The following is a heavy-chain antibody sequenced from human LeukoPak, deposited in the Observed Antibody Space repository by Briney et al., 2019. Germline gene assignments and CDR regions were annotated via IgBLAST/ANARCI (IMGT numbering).Heavy chain of an antibody. CDR1: GGSFSGYY. CDR2: IYYSGST. Sequence: PSETLSLTCAVYGGSFSGYYWNWIRQPPGKGLEWIGYIYYSGSTNYNPSLKSRVTISVDTSKNQFSLKVSSVTAADTAVYYCARVAVTTFLFDYWGQGTLVTVSS. D-gene: IGHD4-17*01. CDR3: ARVAVTTFLFDY. V-gene: IGHV4-59*01. J-gene: IGHJ4*02.